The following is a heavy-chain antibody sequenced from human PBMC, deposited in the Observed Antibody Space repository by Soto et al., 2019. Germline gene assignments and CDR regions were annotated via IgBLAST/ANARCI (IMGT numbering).Heavy chain of an antibody. D-gene: IGHD5-18*01. CDR2: IVPILGIT. V-gene: IGHV1-69*04. J-gene: IGHJ4*02. Sequence: ASVKVSCKASGYTFTSYYTFSWVRQAPGQGLEWMGRIVPILGITNYAQKLQGRVTITADTYTFTAYMELSSLRSEDTAVYYCARDLGDTTMVEGYWGQGTPVTV. CDR3: ARDLGDTTMVEGY. CDR1: GYTFTSYYT.